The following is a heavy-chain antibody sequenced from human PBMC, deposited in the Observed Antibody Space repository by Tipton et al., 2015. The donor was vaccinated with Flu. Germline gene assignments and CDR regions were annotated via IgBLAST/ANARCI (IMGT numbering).Heavy chain of an antibody. Sequence: TLSLTCTVSGGSISSYYWSWIRQPAGKGLEWIGRIYTSGSTNYNPSLKSRVTMSVDTSKNQFSLKLSSVTAADTAVYYCARKNYDILTGYYTQYYFDYWGQGTLVTVSS. CDR2: IYTSGST. CDR3: ARKNYDILTGYYTQYYFDY. CDR1: GGSISSYY. J-gene: IGHJ4*02. V-gene: IGHV4-4*07. D-gene: IGHD3-9*01.